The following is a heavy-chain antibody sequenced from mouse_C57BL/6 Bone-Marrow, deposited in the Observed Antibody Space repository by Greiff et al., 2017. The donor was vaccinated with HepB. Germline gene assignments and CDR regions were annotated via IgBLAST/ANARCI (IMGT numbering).Heavy chain of an antibody. CDR1: GYTFTSYW. CDR3: AIDYSSYYYAMDY. D-gene: IGHD2-5*01. Sequence: QVQLQQPGAELVKPGASVKMSCKASGYTFTSYWITWVKQRPGQGLEWIGDIYPGSGSTNYNEKFKSKATLTVDTSSSTAYMQLSSLTSEDSAVYYCAIDYSSYYYAMDYWGQGTSVTVSS. CDR2: IYPGSGST. V-gene: IGHV1-55*01. J-gene: IGHJ4*01.